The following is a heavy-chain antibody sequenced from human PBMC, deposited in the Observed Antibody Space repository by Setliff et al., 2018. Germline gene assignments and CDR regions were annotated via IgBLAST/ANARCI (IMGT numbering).Heavy chain of an antibody. V-gene: IGHV4-59*01. Sequence: PSETLSLTCIVSGGSINSYYWNWIRQPPGKGLEWIGYIYYSGNSNYDTNYNPSLKSRVTILSDTSKNQFSLILSSVTAADTAVYYCASERVSASRQTYFDSWGQGTLVTVSS. D-gene: IGHD2-15*01. CDR2: IYYSGNSNYDT. CDR3: ASERVSASRQTYFDS. J-gene: IGHJ4*02. CDR1: GGSINSYY.